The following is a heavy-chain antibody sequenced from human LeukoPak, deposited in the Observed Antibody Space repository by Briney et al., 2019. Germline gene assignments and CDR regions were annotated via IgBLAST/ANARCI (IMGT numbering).Heavy chain of an antibody. CDR3: ARITIFGVVDPWYFDL. Sequence: ASVKVSCKASGYTFTSYDINWVRQATGQGLEWMGWMNPNSGNTGYAQKFQGRVTITRNTSISTAYMELSSLRSEDTAVYYCARITIFGVVDPWYFDLWGRGTLVTVSS. V-gene: IGHV1-8*03. D-gene: IGHD3-3*01. J-gene: IGHJ2*01. CDR2: MNPNSGNT. CDR1: GYTFTSYD.